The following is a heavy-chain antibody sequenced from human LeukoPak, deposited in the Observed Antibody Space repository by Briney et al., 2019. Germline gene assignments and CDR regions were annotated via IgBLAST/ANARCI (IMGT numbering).Heavy chain of an antibody. CDR3: SLFTSGGDFDY. CDR2: ISGSGDST. CDR1: GFTFNTYA. J-gene: IGHJ4*02. D-gene: IGHD2-2*01. Sequence: GGSLRLSCAASGFTFNTYAMSWVRQAPGKGLEWVSAISGSGDSTYYADSVKGRFTISRDNSKNTLYLQMNSLRAEDTAVYYCSLFTSGGDFDYWGQGTLVTVSS. V-gene: IGHV3-23*01.